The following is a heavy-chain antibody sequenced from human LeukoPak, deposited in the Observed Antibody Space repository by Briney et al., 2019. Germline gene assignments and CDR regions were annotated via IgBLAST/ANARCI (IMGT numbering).Heavy chain of an antibody. CDR1: GGSFSVYY. CDR3: ARLYYYDSSGYYSTQEYYFDY. V-gene: IGHV4-34*01. CDR2: INHSGST. D-gene: IGHD3-22*01. J-gene: IGHJ4*02. Sequence: PSETLSLTCAVYGGSFSVYYWSWIRQPPGKGLEWIGEINHSGSTNYNPSLKSRVTISVDTSKNQFSLKLSSVTAADTAVYYCARLYYYDSSGYYSTQEYYFDYWGQGTLVTVSS.